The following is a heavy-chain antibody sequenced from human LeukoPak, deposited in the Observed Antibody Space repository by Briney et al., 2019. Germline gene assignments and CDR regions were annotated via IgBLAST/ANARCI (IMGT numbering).Heavy chain of an antibody. Sequence: SETLSLTCNESGGSIRSSSYYWGWLRQPPGKGGEGIGSIYFIGITYYTAALKSRVCISLDTPKNQFSLWLSSVTAADTAMYYCARLLQYSSSSRFFQHWGLGTLVTVS. V-gene: IGHV4-39*01. CDR1: GGSIRSSSYY. CDR3: ARLLQYSSSSRFFQH. D-gene: IGHD6-6*01. J-gene: IGHJ1*01. CDR2: IYFIGIT.